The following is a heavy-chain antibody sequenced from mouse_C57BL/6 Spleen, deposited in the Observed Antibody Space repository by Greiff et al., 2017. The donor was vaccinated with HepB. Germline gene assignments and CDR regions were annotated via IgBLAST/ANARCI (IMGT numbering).Heavy chain of an antibody. V-gene: IGHV1-26*01. CDR1: GYTFTDYY. CDR3: ARFYDGYQGDY. CDR2: INPNNGGT. J-gene: IGHJ4*01. Sequence: EVQLQQSGPELVKPGASVKISCKASGYTFTDYYMNWVKQSHGKSLEWIGDINPNNGGTSYNQKFKGKATLTVDKSSSTAYMELRSLTSEDSAVYYCARFYDGYQGDYWGQGTSVTVSS. D-gene: IGHD2-3*01.